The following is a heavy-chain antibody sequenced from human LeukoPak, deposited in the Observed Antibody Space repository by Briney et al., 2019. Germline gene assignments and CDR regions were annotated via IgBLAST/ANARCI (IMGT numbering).Heavy chain of an antibody. V-gene: IGHV4-31*03. CDR2: IYYSGST. CDR3: ARARGCSGGSCYSPYYYYGMDV. Sequence: PSETLSLTCTVSGGSISSGGYYWRWIRQHPGKGLEWIGYIYYSGSTYYNPSLKSRVTISVDTSKNQFSLKLSSVTAADTAVYYCARARGCSGGSCYSPYYYYGMDVWGRGTTVTVSS. CDR1: GGSISSGGYY. D-gene: IGHD2-15*01. J-gene: IGHJ6*02.